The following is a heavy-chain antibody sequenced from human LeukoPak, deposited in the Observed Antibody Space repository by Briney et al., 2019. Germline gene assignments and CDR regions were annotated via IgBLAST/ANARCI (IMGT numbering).Heavy chain of an antibody. V-gene: IGHV3-30*02. Sequence: PGGSLRLSCAASGFTFSSYVMHWVRQAPGKGLEWVTIIWFDGNNKYYADSVKGRFTISRDNSKNTLYLQMNSLRAEDTAVYYCAKDPATYGDYGAAGFDYWGQGTLVTVSS. D-gene: IGHD4-17*01. CDR1: GFTFSSYV. CDR2: IWFDGNNK. J-gene: IGHJ4*02. CDR3: AKDPATYGDYGAAGFDY.